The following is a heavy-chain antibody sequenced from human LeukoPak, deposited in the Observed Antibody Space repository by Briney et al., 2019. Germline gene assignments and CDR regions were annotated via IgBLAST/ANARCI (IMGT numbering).Heavy chain of an antibody. D-gene: IGHD2-15*01. Sequence: SGGSLRLSCAASGFTFSSYGMYWVRQAPGKGLEWVAVIWYDGSNKYYADSVKGRFTISRDNSKNTLYLQMNSLRAEDTAVYCCVRGQDAYYDYWGQGTLATVPS. CDR2: IWYDGSNK. CDR1: GFTFSSYG. J-gene: IGHJ4*02. V-gene: IGHV3-33*01. CDR3: VRGQDAYYDY.